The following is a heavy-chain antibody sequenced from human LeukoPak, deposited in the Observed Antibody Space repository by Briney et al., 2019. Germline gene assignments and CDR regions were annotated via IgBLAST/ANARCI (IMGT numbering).Heavy chain of an antibody. D-gene: IGHD3-22*01. Sequence: VASVKVSCKASGYTFTGYYMHWVRQAPGQGLEWMGWINPNSGGTNYAQKFQGRVTMTRDTSISTAYMELSRLRSDDTAVYYCARVGLVTMIVDDAFDIWGQGTMVTVSS. J-gene: IGHJ3*02. CDR2: INPNSGGT. CDR1: GYTFTGYY. CDR3: ARVGLVTMIVDDAFDI. V-gene: IGHV1-2*02.